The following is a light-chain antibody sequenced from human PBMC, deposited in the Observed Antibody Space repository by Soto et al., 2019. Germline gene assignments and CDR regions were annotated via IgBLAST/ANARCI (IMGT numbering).Light chain of an antibody. V-gene: IGKV1-39*01. J-gene: IGKJ1*01. CDR1: QTISTY. CDR3: EEPYYFSSLT. Sequence: DIQMTQSPPSLSASVGDTITITCRASQTISTYLDWYQVTLGKAPKLLIYGASTLKDGVPSRFSGIGSGTDCTLTINRLHPEVFGPYYGEEPYYFSSLTVGHGTYVLIK. CDR2: GAS.